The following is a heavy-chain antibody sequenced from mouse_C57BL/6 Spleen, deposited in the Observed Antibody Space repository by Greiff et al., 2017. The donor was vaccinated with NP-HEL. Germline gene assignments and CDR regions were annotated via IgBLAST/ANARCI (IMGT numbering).Heavy chain of an antibody. Sequence: EVQRVESEGGLVQPGSSMKLSCTASGFTFSDYYMAWVRQVPEKGLEWVANINYDGSSTYYLDSLKSRFIISRDNAKNILYLQMSSLKSEDTATYYCARTTPGYFDVWGTGTTVTVSS. CDR2: INYDGSST. CDR1: GFTFSDYY. CDR3: ARTTPGYFDV. J-gene: IGHJ1*03. V-gene: IGHV5-16*01. D-gene: IGHD1-1*01.